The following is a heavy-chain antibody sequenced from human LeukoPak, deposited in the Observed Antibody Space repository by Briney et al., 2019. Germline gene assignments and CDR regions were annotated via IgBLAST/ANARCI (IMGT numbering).Heavy chain of an antibody. J-gene: IGHJ4*02. CDR2: ISYDGSNK. CDR3: AREMYYDILTGQFDY. D-gene: IGHD3-9*01. V-gene: IGHV3-30*04. CDR1: GFTFSSFA. Sequence: PGRSLRLSCAASGFTFSSFAMHWVRQAPGKGLEWVAVISYDGSNKYYADSVKGRFTISRDNSKNTLYLQMNSLRAEDMAVYYCAREMYYDILTGQFDYWGQGTLVTVSS.